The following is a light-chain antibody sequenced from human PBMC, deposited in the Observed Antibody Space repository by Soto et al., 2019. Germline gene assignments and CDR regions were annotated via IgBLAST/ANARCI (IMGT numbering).Light chain of an antibody. CDR2: EGS. CDR3: CSFPGTSTLYV. J-gene: IGLJ1*01. CDR1: SSDVGSSNF. V-gene: IGLV2-23*01. Sequence: QSVLTQPASVSGSPGQSLTISSTGTSSDVGSSNFVSWYQQHPGKAPKLIIYEGSRRPSEVSGRFSGSKSGNAASLTISGLQAEDEADYYCCSFPGTSTLYVFGSGTKVTVL.